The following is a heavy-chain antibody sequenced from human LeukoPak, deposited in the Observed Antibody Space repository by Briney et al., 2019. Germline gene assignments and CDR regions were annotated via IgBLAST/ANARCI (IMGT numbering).Heavy chain of an antibody. J-gene: IGHJ5*02. CDR1: GYTFTGYY. V-gene: IGHV1-2*02. CDR3: ARGQVTIFGVGGSWFDP. Sequence: APVKVSCKASGYTFTGYYMHWVRQAPGQGLEWMGWINPNSGGTNYAQKFQGRVTMTRDTSISTAYMELSRLRSDDTAVYYCARGQVTIFGVGGSWFDPRGQGTLVTVSS. CDR2: INPNSGGT. D-gene: IGHD3-3*01.